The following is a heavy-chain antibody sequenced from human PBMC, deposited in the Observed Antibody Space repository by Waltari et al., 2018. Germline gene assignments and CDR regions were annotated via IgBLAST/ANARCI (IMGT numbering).Heavy chain of an antibody. D-gene: IGHD3-10*01. J-gene: IGHJ3*02. CDR1: GCSLGSSG. CDR2: VWYDGSNQ. Sequence: QVQLVESGGGVVQPGQSLKLSCVASGCSLGSSGMHWVRQAPGKGLEWVAVVWYDGSNQYYADSVKGRFTISRDNSKNTLYLQVNSLRVEDTAVYYCTRDISGRTAFDIWGQGTMVTVSS. CDR3: TRDISGRTAFDI. V-gene: IGHV3-33*01.